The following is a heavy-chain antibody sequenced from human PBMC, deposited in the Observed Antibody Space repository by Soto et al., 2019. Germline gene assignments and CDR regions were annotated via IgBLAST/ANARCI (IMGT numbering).Heavy chain of an antibody. CDR3: ARDLYCSSTSCRTMGGWFDP. Sequence: PSETLSLTCAVSGYFISSGYYWGWIRQPPGKGLEWIGSIYHSGSTYYNPSLKSRVTISVDTSKNQFSLKLSSVTAADTAVYYCARDLYCSSTSCRTMGGWFDPWGQGTLVTVSS. CDR2: IYHSGST. CDR1: GYFISSGYY. D-gene: IGHD2-2*01. J-gene: IGHJ5*02. V-gene: IGHV4-38-2*02.